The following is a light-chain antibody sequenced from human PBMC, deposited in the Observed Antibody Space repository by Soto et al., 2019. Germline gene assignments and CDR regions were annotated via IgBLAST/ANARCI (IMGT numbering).Light chain of an antibody. J-gene: IGLJ1*01. CDR1: SSDVGIYNY. CDR2: QVT. V-gene: IGLV2-14*01. Sequence: QSVLTQPASVSGSPGQSITISCTGTSSDVGIYNYVSWYQQHPGKAPKLMIYQVTNRPSGVSDRLSGDKSGKTASLTISGLQADDEATYYCCSYAGSDALVFGSGTKVTVL. CDR3: CSYAGSDALV.